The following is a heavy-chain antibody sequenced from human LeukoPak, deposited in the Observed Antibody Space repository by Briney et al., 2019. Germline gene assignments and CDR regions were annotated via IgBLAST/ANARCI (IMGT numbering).Heavy chain of an antibody. CDR3: SNLVSLVGTGALGY. CDR2: IKQDGTEQ. CDR1: GFTFSYYW. Sequence: GGSLRLSCAASGFTFSYYWMSWVRQSPEKGLEWVANIKQDGTEQYYVDSVKGRFTVSRDNAKNSLYLQMNSLRADDTAIYYCSNLVSLVGTGALGYWGQGTLVTVSS. D-gene: IGHD4-23*01. J-gene: IGHJ4*02. V-gene: IGHV3-7*01.